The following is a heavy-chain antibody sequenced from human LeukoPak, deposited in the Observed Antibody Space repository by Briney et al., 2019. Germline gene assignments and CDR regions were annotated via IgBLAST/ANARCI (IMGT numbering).Heavy chain of an antibody. V-gene: IGHV4-4*07. CDR2: IYSTGST. J-gene: IGHJ4*02. CDR1: GGSINFYY. CDR3: ARGIADPYSFDS. D-gene: IGHD6-13*01. Sequence: NPSETLSLTCTVSGGSINFYYWHWIRQPAGKGLEWIGRIYSTGSTNYSPSLKSRVTMSVDKSKNQFSLNLSSVTAADTAVYYCARGIADPYSFDSWGQGILVTVSS.